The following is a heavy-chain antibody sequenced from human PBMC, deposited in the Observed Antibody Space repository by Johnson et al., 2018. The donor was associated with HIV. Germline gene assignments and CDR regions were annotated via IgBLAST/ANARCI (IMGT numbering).Heavy chain of an antibody. CDR1: GFPFNNYG. D-gene: IGHD3-22*01. Sequence: QMPLVESRGGVFQPESSLRLSCAAPGFPFNNYGMHWVRQAPGKGLEWVAVISYDGKNKYFGDSVKGRFTISRDNSKNTLYLHMNSLRVEDTAVYYCAKANYYVYAFDIWGPGTMVTVSS. J-gene: IGHJ3*02. V-gene: IGHV3-30*18. CDR2: ISYDGKNK. CDR3: AKANYYVYAFDI.